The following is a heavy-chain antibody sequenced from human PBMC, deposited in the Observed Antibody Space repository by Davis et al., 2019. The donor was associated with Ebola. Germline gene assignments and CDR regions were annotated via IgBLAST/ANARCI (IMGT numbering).Heavy chain of an antibody. CDR2: INHSGST. J-gene: IGHJ6*04. CDR1: GGSFSGYY. V-gene: IGHV4-34*01. Sequence: PSETLSLTCAVYGGSFSGYYWSWIRQPPGKGLEWIGEINHSGSTNYNPSLKSRVTISVDTSKNQFSLKLSSVTAADTAVYYCARGRSFGDSSSLGSFKPSYGMDVWGKGTTVTVSS. D-gene: IGHD6-6*01. CDR3: ARGRSFGDSSSLGSFKPSYGMDV.